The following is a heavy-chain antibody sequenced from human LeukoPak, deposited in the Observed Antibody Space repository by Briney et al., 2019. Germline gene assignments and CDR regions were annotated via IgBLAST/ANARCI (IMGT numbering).Heavy chain of an antibody. CDR3: AREGKGNY. D-gene: IGHD3-10*01. Sequence: GGSLRLSCAASAFTFSDYSMNWVRQAPGKGLEWISYISGRSSTIYYADSVRGRFTISRDNAKNSMYLQMNSLRAEDTAVYYCAREGKGNYWGQGTLVTVSS. CDR1: AFTFSDYS. CDR2: ISGRSSTI. J-gene: IGHJ4*02. V-gene: IGHV3-48*01.